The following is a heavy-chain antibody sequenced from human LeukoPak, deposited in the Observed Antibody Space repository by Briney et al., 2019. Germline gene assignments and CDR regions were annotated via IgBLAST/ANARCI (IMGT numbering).Heavy chain of an antibody. CDR2: IYMTGST. Sequence: SETLSLTCTVSGGSIGGHYWSWIRQPAGKGLEWIGRIYMTGSTNYNPSLKSRVTMSVDMSKNQFSLKLSYVTAADTAVYFCARVALFGSGSYYWFDPWGQGTLVTVSS. J-gene: IGHJ5*02. V-gene: IGHV4-4*07. CDR1: GGSIGGHY. CDR3: ARVALFGSGSYYWFDP. D-gene: IGHD3-10*01.